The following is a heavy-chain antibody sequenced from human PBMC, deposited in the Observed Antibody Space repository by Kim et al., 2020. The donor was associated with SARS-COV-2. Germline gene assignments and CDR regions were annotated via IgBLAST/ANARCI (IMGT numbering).Heavy chain of an antibody. CDR1: GFTFSSYA. Sequence: GGSLRLSCAASGFTFSSYAMHWVRQAPGKGLEYVSAIRSNGGSTYYANSVKGRFTIPRDNSKNTLYLQMGSLRAEDMAVYYCARAAGITIFGVVPSGYYYMDVWGKGTTVTVSS. CDR3: ARAAGITIFGVVPSGYYYMDV. V-gene: IGHV3-64*01. CDR2: IRSNGGST. D-gene: IGHD3-3*01. J-gene: IGHJ6*03.